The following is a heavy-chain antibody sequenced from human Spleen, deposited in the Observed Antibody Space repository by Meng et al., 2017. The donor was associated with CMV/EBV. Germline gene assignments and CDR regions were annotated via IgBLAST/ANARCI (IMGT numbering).Heavy chain of an antibody. V-gene: IGHV4-34*01. D-gene: IGHD2-2*01. CDR3: ARVDVPVAMALAY. J-gene: IGHJ4*02. CDR2: INHSGST. CDR1: GGSFSGYY. Sequence: SETLSLTCAVYGGSFSGYYWSWIRQPPGKGLEWIGEINHSGSTNYNPSLKSRLSISVDTSKSQFSLKLTSVTAADTAVYYCARVDVPVAMALAYWGQGTLVTVSS.